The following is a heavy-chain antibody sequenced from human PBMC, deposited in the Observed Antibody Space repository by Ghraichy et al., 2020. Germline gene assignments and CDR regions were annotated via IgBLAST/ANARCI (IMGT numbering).Heavy chain of an antibody. CDR1: GGSFSGYY. CDR3: ADTYYFDY. J-gene: IGHJ4*02. CDR2: INHSGST. Sequence: ESLNISCAVYGGSFSGYYWSWIRQPPGKGLEWIGEINHSGSTNYNPSLKSRVTISVDTSKNQFSLRLSSVTAADTAVYHCADTYYFDYWGQGTLVTVSS. V-gene: IGHV4-34*01. D-gene: IGHD2-2*02.